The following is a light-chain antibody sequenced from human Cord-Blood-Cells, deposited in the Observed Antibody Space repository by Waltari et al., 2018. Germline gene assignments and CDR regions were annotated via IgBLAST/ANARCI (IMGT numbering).Light chain of an antibody. CDR3: QQRSNSPLT. Sequence: EIVLTQSPATLSLSHGERASLSCRASQSVSSYLAWYQQKPGQAPRLLIYDASNMATGIPARFSGSGSGTDFTLTISSLEPEDFAVYYCQQRSNSPLTFGGGTKVEIK. CDR1: QSVSSY. J-gene: IGKJ4*01. CDR2: DAS. V-gene: IGKV3-11*01.